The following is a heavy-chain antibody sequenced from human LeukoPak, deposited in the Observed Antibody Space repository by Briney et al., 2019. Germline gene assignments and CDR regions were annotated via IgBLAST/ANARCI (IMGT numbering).Heavy chain of an antibody. D-gene: IGHD1-26*01. Sequence: ASVKVSCKASGYTFTSYYMHWVRQAPGQGLEWMGIINPSGGSTSYAQKFQGRVTMTRDTSISTAYMELSRLRSDDTAVYYCARDFLVGPIQRAWFDPWGQGTLVAVTS. V-gene: IGHV1-46*01. CDR2: INPSGGST. J-gene: IGHJ5*02. CDR1: GYTFTSYY. CDR3: ARDFLVGPIQRAWFDP.